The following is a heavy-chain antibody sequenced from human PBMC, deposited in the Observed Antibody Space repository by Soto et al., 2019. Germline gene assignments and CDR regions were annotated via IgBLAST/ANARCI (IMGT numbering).Heavy chain of an antibody. J-gene: IGHJ3*02. CDR3: ASYSYGSNAFDI. Sequence: PGGSLRLACAASGFTFSSYSMNWVRQAPGKGLEWVSSISSSSIYIYYADSVKGRFTISRDNAKNSLYLQMNSLSAEDTAVYYCASYSYGSNAFDIWGQGTMVTVSS. D-gene: IGHD5-18*01. CDR1: GFTFSSYS. V-gene: IGHV3-21*01. CDR2: ISSSSIYI.